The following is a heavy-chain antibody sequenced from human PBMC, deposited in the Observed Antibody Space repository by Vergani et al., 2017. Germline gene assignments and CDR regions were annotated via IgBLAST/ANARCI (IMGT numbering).Heavy chain of an antibody. CDR1: GYTFTSYD. CDR3: ARGQAPYGVVIIHPYYYYMDV. J-gene: IGHJ6*03. CDR2: MNPNSGNT. Sequence: QVQLVQSGAEVKKPGASVKVSCKASGYTFTSYDINWVRQATGQVLEWMGVMNPNSGNTGYAQKFQGRVNMTRNTSISTAYMELSSLRSEDTAVYYCARGQAPYGVVIIHPYYYYMDVWGKGTTVTVSS. D-gene: IGHD3-3*01. V-gene: IGHV1-8*01.